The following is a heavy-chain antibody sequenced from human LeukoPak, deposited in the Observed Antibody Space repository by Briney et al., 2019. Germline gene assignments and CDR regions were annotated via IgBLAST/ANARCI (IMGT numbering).Heavy chain of an antibody. CDR1: GGSITVYY. V-gene: IGHV4-59*12. D-gene: IGHD6-6*01. CDR2: ISYSGST. J-gene: IGHJ4*02. Sequence: SETLSLTCSVSGGSITVYYWNWIRQSPGKGLEWIGSISYSGSTNYNPSLKSRVTISIDTSKNRFSLKVSSVIAANTAMYYCARGGSRSYTSSTLDYWGQGTLVTVSS. CDR3: ARGGSRSYTSSTLDY.